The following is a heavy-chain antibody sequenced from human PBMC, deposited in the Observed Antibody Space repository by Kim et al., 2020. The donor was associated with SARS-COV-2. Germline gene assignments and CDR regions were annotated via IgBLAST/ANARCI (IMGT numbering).Heavy chain of an antibody. Sequence: VKGRFTISRDNSKNTLYLQMNSLRAEDTAVYYCAKADSSGYYYANDAFDIWGQGTMVTVSS. D-gene: IGHD3-22*01. V-gene: IGHV3-23*01. CDR3: AKADSSGYYYANDAFDI. J-gene: IGHJ3*02.